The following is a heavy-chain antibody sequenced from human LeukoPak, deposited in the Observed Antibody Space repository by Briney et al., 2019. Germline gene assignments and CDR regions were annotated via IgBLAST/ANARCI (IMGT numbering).Heavy chain of an antibody. CDR3: ARDRAPPDVSCAFDI. J-gene: IGHJ3*02. D-gene: IGHD5/OR15-5a*01. V-gene: IGHV3-21*01. Sequence: PGGSLRLSCAASGFTFSSYSMNWVRQAPGKGLEWVSSISSSSSYIYYADSVKGRFTISRDNAKNSLYLQMNSLRAEDTAVYYCARDRAPPDVSCAFDIWGQGTMVTVSS. CDR2: ISSSSSYI. CDR1: GFTFSSYS.